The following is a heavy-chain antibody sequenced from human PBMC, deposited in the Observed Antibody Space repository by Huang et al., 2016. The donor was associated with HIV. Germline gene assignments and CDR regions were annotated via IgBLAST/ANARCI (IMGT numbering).Heavy chain of an antibody. CDR3: ARGRYRLHP. V-gene: IGHV3-11*01. CDR2: ISNTWYTI. D-gene: IGHD2-15*01. CDR1: GFTVSDYY. J-gene: IGHJ5*02. Sequence: QVQLVEYGGGLVKPEGSLSLSCVASGFTVSDYYMAWIRQAPGKGRELSSYISNTWYTIYYADSVRDRFTIARDNAKKSLSLQINSLRADDTAVYYCARGRYRLHPWGQGALVVVSS.